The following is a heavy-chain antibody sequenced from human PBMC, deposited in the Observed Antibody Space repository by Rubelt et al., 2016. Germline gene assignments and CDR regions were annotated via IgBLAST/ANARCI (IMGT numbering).Heavy chain of an antibody. CDR3: ARGLDGSASETY. CDR1: GFSFSTYW. V-gene: IGHV3-74*02. CDR2: IHGDGLST. Sequence: EVQLVESGGGLVQPGRSLRLSCTASGFSFSTYWMHWVRQAPGKGLVWVSRIHGDGLSTTYADSVKGRFTISRDNAKNMLYLQRNSLRAEDTAVYYCARGLDGSASETYWGQGTLVTVSS. D-gene: IGHD3-22*01. J-gene: IGHJ4*02.